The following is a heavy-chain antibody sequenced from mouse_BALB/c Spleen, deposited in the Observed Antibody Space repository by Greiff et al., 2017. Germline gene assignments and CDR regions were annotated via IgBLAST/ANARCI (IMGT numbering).Heavy chain of an antibody. J-gene: IGHJ4*01. V-gene: IGHV5-4*02. CDR1: GFTFSDYY. Sequence: EVHLVESGGGLVKPGGSLKLSCAASGFTFSDYYMYWVRQTPEKRLEWVATISDGGSYTYYPDSVKGRFTISRDNAKNNLYLQMSSLKSEDTAMYYCASSYYGRNYAMDYWGQGTSVTVSS. CDR3: ASSYYGRNYAMDY. D-gene: IGHD2-10*01. CDR2: ISDGGSYT.